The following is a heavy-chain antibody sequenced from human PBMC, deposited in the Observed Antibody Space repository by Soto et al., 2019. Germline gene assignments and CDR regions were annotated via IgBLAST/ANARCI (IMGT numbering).Heavy chain of an antibody. V-gene: IGHV1-24*01. Sequence: GASVKVSCKVSGYTLTELSMHWVRQAPGKGLEWMGGFDPEDGETIYAQKFQGRVTMTEDTSTDTAYMELSGLRSEDTAVYYCATGGYSSGWYYYGMDVWGQGTTVTVSS. CDR3: ATGGYSSGWYYYGMDV. J-gene: IGHJ6*02. CDR1: GYTLTELS. CDR2: FDPEDGET. D-gene: IGHD6-19*01.